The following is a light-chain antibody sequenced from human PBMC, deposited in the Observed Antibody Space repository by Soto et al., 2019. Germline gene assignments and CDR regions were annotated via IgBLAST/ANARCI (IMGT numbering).Light chain of an antibody. CDR2: DAS. Sequence: EIVMTQSPATLSVSPGGRATLSCRASQSVGGNLAWYQQKPGQAPRLLIYDASNRATGIPARFSGSGSGTDFTLTISSLEPEDFAVYYCQQRSNWPPLTFGGGTKVDIK. J-gene: IGKJ4*01. CDR1: QSVGGN. CDR3: QQRSNWPPLT. V-gene: IGKV3-11*01.